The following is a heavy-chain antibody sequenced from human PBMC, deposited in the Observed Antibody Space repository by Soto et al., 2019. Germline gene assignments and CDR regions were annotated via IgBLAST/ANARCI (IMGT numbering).Heavy chain of an antibody. J-gene: IGHJ4*02. Sequence: QVQLMESGGGVVQPGRSLRLSCAASGFTFKTYGIHWVRQVPGKGLQWVAALSYDGVNKFYADSVKGRFTISRDNSKNTVSMEMNNLRADDTAVYYCARDRGNVEWLPRQLDYWGQGTTVTVSS. CDR1: GFTFKTYG. V-gene: IGHV3-30*03. CDR3: ARDRGNVEWLPRQLDY. CDR2: LSYDGVNK. D-gene: IGHD3-3*01.